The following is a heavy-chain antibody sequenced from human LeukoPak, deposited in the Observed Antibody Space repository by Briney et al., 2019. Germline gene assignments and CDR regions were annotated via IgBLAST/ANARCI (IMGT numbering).Heavy chain of an antibody. CDR1: GDTVHNKNAA. CDR2: TYYRSKWYN. V-gene: IGHV6-1*01. Sequence: SQTLSLPYAHCGDTVHNKNAALNWIRQSPSRGLEWLGRTYYRSKWYNDYAISVKGRIDINPDTSRNQFSLQLNSVTPEDTAVDYCGREGEGPTMANWGQGTLVTVSS. CDR3: GREGEGPTMAN. J-gene: IGHJ4*02. D-gene: IGHD5-12*01.